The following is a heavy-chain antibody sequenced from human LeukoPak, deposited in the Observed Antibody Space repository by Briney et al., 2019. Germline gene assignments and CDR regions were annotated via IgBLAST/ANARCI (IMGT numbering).Heavy chain of an antibody. Sequence: GSLRLPCSAPGFPLSNYWISLVRPAPGKGLEWVANIKEDGSEKYYVDSVKGRFTISRDNAKNSLYLQMNSLRAEDTAVYYCARDLGMSAYTYGDYWGQGTLVTVSS. V-gene: IGHV3-7*01. J-gene: IGHJ4*02. CDR2: IKEDGSEK. D-gene: IGHD5-18*01. CDR3: ARDLGMSAYTYGDY. CDR1: GFPLSNYW.